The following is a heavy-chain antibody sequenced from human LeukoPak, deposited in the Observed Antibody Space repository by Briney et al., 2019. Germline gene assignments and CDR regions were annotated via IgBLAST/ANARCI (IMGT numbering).Heavy chain of an antibody. V-gene: IGHV4-34*01. CDR2: INHSGST. CDR1: GGSFSGYY. Sequence: PSETLSLTCAVYGGSFSGYYWSWLRQPPGKGLEWIGEINHSGSTNYNPSLKSRVTISVDTSKNQFSLKLSSVTAADTAVYYCARGRRVVPFDCWGQGTLVTVSS. J-gene: IGHJ4*02. D-gene: IGHD3-3*01. CDR3: ARGRRVVPFDC.